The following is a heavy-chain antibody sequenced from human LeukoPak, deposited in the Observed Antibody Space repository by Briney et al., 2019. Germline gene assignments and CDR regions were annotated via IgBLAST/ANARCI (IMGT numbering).Heavy chain of an antibody. J-gene: IGHJ4*02. CDR1: GDSVSSTSVA. V-gene: IGHV6-1*01. CDR2: THYTSKWKN. D-gene: IGHD6-13*01. Sequence: SQTLSLTCAISGDSVSSTSVAWHWIRQSPSRGLEWLGKTHYTSKWKNGYAVSVKSRITINPDTSKNQFSLQLNSVTPEDTALYYCARSSSWSFDYWGQGTLVTVSS. CDR3: ARSSSWSFDY.